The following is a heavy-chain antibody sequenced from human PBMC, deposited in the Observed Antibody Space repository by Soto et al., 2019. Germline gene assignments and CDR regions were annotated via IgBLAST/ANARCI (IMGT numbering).Heavy chain of an antibody. J-gene: IGHJ4*02. CDR1: GGSISSSSYY. V-gene: IGHV4-39*01. CDR2: IYYSGST. Sequence: SETLSLTCTVSGGSISSSSYYWGWIRQPPGKGLEWIGSIYYSGSTYYNPSLKSRVTISVDTSKNQFSLKLSSVTAADTAVYYCARLLWQWLVPLFDYWGQGTLVTVSS. CDR3: ARLLWQWLVPLFDY. D-gene: IGHD6-19*01.